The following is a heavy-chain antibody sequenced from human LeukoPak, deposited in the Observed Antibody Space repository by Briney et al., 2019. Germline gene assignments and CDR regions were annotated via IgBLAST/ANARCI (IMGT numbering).Heavy chain of an antibody. D-gene: IGHD4-23*01. V-gene: IGHV1-18*01. J-gene: IGHJ4*02. CDR1: GYTFTSYG. CDR2: TSAYNGNT. Sequence: ASVKVSCKASGYTFTSYGISWVRQAPGQGLEWMGWTSAYNGNTNYAQKLQGRVTMTTDTSTSTAYMELRSLRSDDTAVYYCARLMTTAVDFDYWGQGTLVTVSS. CDR3: ARLMTTAVDFDY.